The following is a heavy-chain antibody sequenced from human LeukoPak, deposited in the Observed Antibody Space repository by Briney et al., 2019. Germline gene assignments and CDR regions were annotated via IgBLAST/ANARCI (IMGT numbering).Heavy chain of an antibody. CDR3: ARAYYYGSGSYFEESNWFDP. CDR2: IYYSGST. D-gene: IGHD3-10*01. V-gene: IGHV4-59*01. CDR1: GGSISSYY. Sequence: SETLSLICTVSGGSISSYYWSWIRQPPGKGLEWIGYIYYSGSTNYNPSLKSRVTTSVDTSKNQFSLKLSSVTAADTAVYYCARAYYYGSGSYFEESNWFDPWGQGTLVTVSS. J-gene: IGHJ5*02.